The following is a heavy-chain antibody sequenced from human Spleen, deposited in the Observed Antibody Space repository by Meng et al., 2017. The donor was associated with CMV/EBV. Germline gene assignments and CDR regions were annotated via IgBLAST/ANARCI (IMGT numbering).Heavy chain of an antibody. CDR3: ARAHQPYYNFWSGSDY. D-gene: IGHD3-3*01. CDR1: GYTFTSYG. CDR2: ISAYNGNT. V-gene: IGHV1-18*01. J-gene: IGHJ4*02. Sequence: ASVKVSCXXSGYTFTSYGISWVRQAPGQGLEWMGWISAYNGNTNYAQKLQGRVTMTTDTSTSTVYMELRSLRSDDTAVYYCARAHQPYYNFWSGSDYWGQGSLVTVSS.